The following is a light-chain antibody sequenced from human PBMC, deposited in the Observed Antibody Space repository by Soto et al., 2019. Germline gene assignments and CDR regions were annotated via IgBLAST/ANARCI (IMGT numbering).Light chain of an antibody. CDR3: QQYNNWPPVT. Sequence: IVMTHSPATLSVSPGVRATLSCRASQSVSSNLAWYQQKPGQAPRLLIYGASTRATGIPARFSGSGSGTEFTPTISSLQSEDFAVYYCQQYNNWPPVTFGQGTKVDIK. V-gene: IGKV3-15*01. J-gene: IGKJ1*01. CDR2: GAS. CDR1: QSVSSN.